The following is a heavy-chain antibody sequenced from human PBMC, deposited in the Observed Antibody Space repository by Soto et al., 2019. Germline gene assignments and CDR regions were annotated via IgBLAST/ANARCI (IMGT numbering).Heavy chain of an antibody. Sequence: EVQLVQSGAEVKKPGGSLRISCKGSGYSCTSYWISWVRQMPGKGLEWMGRIDPSDSYTNYSPSFQGHVTISADKSISTAYLQWSSLKASDTAMYYCARPINGDPDAYDIWGQGTMVTVSS. D-gene: IGHD4-17*01. J-gene: IGHJ3*02. CDR3: ARPINGDPDAYDI. CDR1: GYSCTSYW. CDR2: IDPSDSYT. V-gene: IGHV5-10-1*01.